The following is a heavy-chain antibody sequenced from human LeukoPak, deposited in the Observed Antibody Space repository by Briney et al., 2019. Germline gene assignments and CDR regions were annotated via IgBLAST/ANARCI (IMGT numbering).Heavy chain of an antibody. CDR1: GDSIINSHW. J-gene: IGHJ4*02. V-gene: IGHV4-4*02. D-gene: IGHD4-23*01. Sequence: PSETLSLTCAVSGDSIINSHWWSGGRQPPGKGLEWIGEIYHSGSTNYNPSLTSRLTIFVDHSNNQYSLRLSSVTVADTAVYYCASARWDYWGQGILVTVSS. CDR2: IYHSGST. CDR3: ASARWDY.